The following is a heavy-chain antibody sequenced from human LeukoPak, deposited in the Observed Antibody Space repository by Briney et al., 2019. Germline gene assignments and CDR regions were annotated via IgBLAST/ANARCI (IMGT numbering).Heavy chain of an antibody. CDR1: GFTFSSYA. J-gene: IGHJ4*02. D-gene: IGHD3-22*01. V-gene: IGHV3-23*01. CDR2: ISGSGGST. CDR3: AKDHYYDSSGWVVSYYFDY. Sequence: GGSLRLSCAASGFTFSSYAMSWVRQAPGKGLEWVSAISGSGGSTYYADSVKGRFTISRDNSKNTLYLQMNSLRAEDTAVCYCAKDHYYDSSGWVVSYYFDYWGQGTLVTVSS.